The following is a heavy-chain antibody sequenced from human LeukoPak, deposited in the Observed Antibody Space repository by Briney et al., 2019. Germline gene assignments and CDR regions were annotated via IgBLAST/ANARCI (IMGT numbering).Heavy chain of an antibody. D-gene: IGHD3-22*01. Sequence: SVKVSCKASGGTFSSYAISWVRQAPGQGLEWMGRIIPIFGTANYAQKFQGRVTITTDESTSTAYMELSSLRSEDTAVYYCASRNYYDRFAPSRGAFDIWGQGTMVTVSS. CDR1: GGTFSSYA. CDR3: ASRNYYDRFAPSRGAFDI. V-gene: IGHV1-69*05. CDR2: IIPIFGTA. J-gene: IGHJ3*02.